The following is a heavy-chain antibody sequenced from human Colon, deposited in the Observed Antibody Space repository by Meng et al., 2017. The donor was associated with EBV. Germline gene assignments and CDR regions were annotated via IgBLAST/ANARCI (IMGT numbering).Heavy chain of an antibody. CDR3: ARGPYCGGDCYWFDP. CDR1: GDSISSGDYS. CDR2: IYHGGTT. V-gene: IGHV4-30-2*01. D-gene: IGHD2-21*02. J-gene: IGHJ5*02. Sequence: LSLQGSASGLGPPSQPLSLTCAVSGDSISSGDYSWSWIRQPPGQGLEWIGYIYHGGTTYNTSLKSRVTISVDNSKNQFSLRLTSVTAADTAVYYCARGPYCGGDCYWFDPWGQGTLVTVSS.